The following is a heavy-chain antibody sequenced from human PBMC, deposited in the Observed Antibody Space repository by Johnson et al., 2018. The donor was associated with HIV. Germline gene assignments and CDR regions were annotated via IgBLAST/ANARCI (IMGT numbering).Heavy chain of an antibody. Sequence: VQLVESGGGVVQPGRSLRLSCTASGFTFSSYWMHWVRQAPGKGLVWVSRINSDGSSTSNAYSVKGRFTISRDNAKNTLYLQRNSLRAEDTAVYYCARGGGGWEEGALDIWGQGTMVTVSS. CDR2: INSDGSST. CDR1: GFTFSSYW. CDR3: ARGGGGWEEGALDI. J-gene: IGHJ3*02. V-gene: IGHV3-74*02. D-gene: IGHD6-19*01.